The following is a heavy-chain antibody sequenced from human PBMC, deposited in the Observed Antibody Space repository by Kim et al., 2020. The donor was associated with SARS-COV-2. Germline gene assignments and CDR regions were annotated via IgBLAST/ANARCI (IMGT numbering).Heavy chain of an antibody. D-gene: IGHD3-10*01. Sequence: ASVKVSCKASGYTFTSYYMHWVRQAPGQGLEWMGIINPSGGSTSYAQKFQGRVTMTRDTSTSTVYMELSSLRSEDTAVYYCARDYRPVWFGELIRYGMDVWGQGTTVTVSS. CDR3: ARDYRPVWFGELIRYGMDV. CDR1: GYTFTSYY. V-gene: IGHV1-46*01. CDR2: INPSGGST. J-gene: IGHJ6*02.